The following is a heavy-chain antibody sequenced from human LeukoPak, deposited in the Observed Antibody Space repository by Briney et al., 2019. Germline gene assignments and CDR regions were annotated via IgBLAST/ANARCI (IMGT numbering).Heavy chain of an antibody. CDR2: IIPIFGTA. D-gene: IGHD2-2*01. J-gene: IGHJ3*02. CDR1: RGTFSSYA. Sequence: SVKVSCKASRGTFSSYAISWVRQAPGQGLEWMGGIIPIFGTANYAQKFQGRVAITADKSTSTAYMELGSLRSEDTAVYYCAREGYYALVAFDIWGQGTMVTVSS. V-gene: IGHV1-69*06. CDR3: AREGYYALVAFDI.